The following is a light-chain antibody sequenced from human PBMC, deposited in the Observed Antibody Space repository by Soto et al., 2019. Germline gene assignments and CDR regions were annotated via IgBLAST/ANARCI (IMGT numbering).Light chain of an antibody. CDR1: QDISRY. CDR3: QQLQRTPFT. CDR2: YAS. J-gene: IGKJ3*01. V-gene: IGKV1-9*01. Sequence: QLTQSPSSLSASVGDRVTITCRASQDISRYLALYQQRAGKAPKLLIYYASTLQSGVPSRFSGSGSGTEFTLTISSLQPEDFATYHCQQLQRTPFTFGPGTTVDV.